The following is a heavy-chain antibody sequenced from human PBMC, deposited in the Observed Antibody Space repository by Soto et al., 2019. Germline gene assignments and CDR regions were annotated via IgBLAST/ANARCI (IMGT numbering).Heavy chain of an antibody. CDR1: GYTFTSYG. CDR3: ARAHLAAAYFDY. V-gene: IGHV1-18*01. D-gene: IGHD6-13*01. Sequence: QVQLVRSGAEVKKPAASVKVYCKASGYTFTSYGISWVRQATGQGLEWMGWIIAYNGNTHYAQKLQGRVTITPATSTSPVYIEQRSMRSDDTTVYYCARAHLAAAYFDYCGQGTLVTVSS. CDR2: IIAYNGNT. J-gene: IGHJ4*02.